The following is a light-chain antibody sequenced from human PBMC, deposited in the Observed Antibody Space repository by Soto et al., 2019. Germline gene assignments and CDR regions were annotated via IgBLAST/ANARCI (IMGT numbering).Light chain of an antibody. CDR2: AAS. Sequence: DIQMTQSPSSLSASVGDRVTITCRASQSISNYLNWYQQKPGKAPKLLIYAASSLQSGVPSRFSGSGSGTDFTLTISSLQPEDFATYYCQQSYSTPPMFGQGTKVEIK. CDR1: QSISNY. V-gene: IGKV1-39*01. CDR3: QQSYSTPPM. J-gene: IGKJ1*01.